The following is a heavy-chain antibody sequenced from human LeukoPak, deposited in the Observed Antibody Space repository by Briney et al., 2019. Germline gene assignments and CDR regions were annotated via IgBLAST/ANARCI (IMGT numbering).Heavy chain of an antibody. J-gene: IGHJ4*01. CDR2: ISAYNGNT. Sequence: ASVKVSCKASGYTFTSYGIRWVRQAPGQGLEWMGWISAYNGNTNYAQKLQGRVTMTTDTSTSTAYMELRSLRSDDTAVYYCARDYEYYHDSSGYYMYYFYYWGHGTLVTVSS. CDR3: ARDYEYYHDSSGYYMYYFYY. D-gene: IGHD3-22*01. CDR1: GYTFTSYG. V-gene: IGHV1-18*01.